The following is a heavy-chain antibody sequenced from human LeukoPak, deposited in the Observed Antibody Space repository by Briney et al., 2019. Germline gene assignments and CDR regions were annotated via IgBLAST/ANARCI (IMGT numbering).Heavy chain of an antibody. CDR2: IFHSGST. CDR3: ARNGGSSDFNY. D-gene: IGHD6-25*01. CDR1: GGSISSNNW. J-gene: IGHJ4*02. V-gene: IGHV4-4*02. Sequence: SETLSLTCAVSGGSISSNNWWSWVRQPPGKGLEWIGEIFHSGSTNYNPSLKSRVTISVDKSKNQFSLKVNSVTAADTAVYYCARNGGSSDFNYWGQGTLVTVSS.